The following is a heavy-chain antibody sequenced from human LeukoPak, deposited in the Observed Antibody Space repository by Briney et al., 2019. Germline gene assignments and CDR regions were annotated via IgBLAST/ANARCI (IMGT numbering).Heavy chain of an antibody. J-gene: IGHJ4*02. CDR1: GGSFSGYY. D-gene: IGHD3-10*01. CDR3: ARGRYGSGSYYNVGYFDY. CDR2: FNHSGST. Sequence: SETLSLTCAVYGGSFSGYYWSWIRQPPGKGLEWIGEFNHSGSTNYNPSPKSRVTISVDTSKNQFSLKLSSVTAADTAVYYCARGRYGSGSYYNVGYFDYWGQGTLVTVSS. V-gene: IGHV4-34*01.